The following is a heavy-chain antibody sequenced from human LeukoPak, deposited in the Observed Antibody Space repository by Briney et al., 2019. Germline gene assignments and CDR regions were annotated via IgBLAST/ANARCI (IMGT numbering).Heavy chain of an antibody. D-gene: IGHD3-22*01. J-gene: IGHJ4*02. CDR3: AGPIDQ. CDR1: GGTFSSYA. V-gene: IGHV1-46*01. CDR2: INPSGGST. Sequence: ASVKVSCKASGGTFSSYAISWVRQAPGQGLEWMGIINPSGGSTSYAQKFQGRVTMTRDTSTSTVYMELSSLRSEDTAVYYCAGPIDQWGQGTLVTVSS.